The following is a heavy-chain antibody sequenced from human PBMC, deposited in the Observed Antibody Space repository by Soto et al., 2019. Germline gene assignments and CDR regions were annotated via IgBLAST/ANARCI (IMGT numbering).Heavy chain of an antibody. CDR1: GGSISSYY. J-gene: IGHJ4*02. Sequence: SETLSLTCTVSGGSISSYYWSWIRQPPGKGLEWIGYIYYSGSTNYNPSLKSRVTISVDTPKNQFSLKLSSVTAADTAVYYCASYSFRARTFDYWGQGTLVTVSS. CDR2: IYYSGST. CDR3: ASYSFRARTFDY. V-gene: IGHV4-59*08. D-gene: IGHD2-15*01.